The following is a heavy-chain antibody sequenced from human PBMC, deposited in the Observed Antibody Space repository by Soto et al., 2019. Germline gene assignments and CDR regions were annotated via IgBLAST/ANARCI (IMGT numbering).Heavy chain of an antibody. CDR3: AITVGTVLDKAMDV. Sequence: QVQLQQWGAGLLKPSETLSLTCAVYGGSFSGYYWSWIRQPPGKGLEWIGEINHSGSTNYNPSLKRRVPISVDKSMNQFSLKLSSVTAADTAVYSCAITVGTVLDKAMDVWGQGTTVTVSS. CDR1: GGSFSGYY. CDR2: INHSGST. V-gene: IGHV4-34*01. J-gene: IGHJ6*02. D-gene: IGHD3-10*01.